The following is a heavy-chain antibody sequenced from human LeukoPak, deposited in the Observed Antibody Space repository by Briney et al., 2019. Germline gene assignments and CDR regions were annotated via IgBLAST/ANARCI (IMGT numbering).Heavy chain of an antibody. CDR2: ISSSGSTI. Sequence: GGSLRLSFAASGFTFSSYEMNWVRQAPGKGLEWVSYISSSGSTIYYADSVKGRFTISRDNAKNSLYLQMNSLSAEDTAVYYCATVGPYGDLNWFDPWGQGTLVTVSS. V-gene: IGHV3-48*03. D-gene: IGHD4-17*01. J-gene: IGHJ5*02. CDR3: ATVGPYGDLNWFDP. CDR1: GFTFSSYE.